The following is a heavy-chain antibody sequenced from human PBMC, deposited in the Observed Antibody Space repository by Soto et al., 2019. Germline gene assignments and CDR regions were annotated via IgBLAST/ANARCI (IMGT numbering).Heavy chain of an antibody. CDR2: IKSLTDGGAT. CDR1: RGRFLNAW. Sequence: VGPLRLSCTTSRGRFLNAWRNWIRQVPGRGLEWVGRIKSLTDGGATDYAAPVKGRFTITRDDSKDTLYLHMNNLKTEDTAMYFCTADLPDNWFDPWGQGTLVTVSS. J-gene: IGHJ5*02. V-gene: IGHV3-15*01. CDR3: TADLPDNWFDP.